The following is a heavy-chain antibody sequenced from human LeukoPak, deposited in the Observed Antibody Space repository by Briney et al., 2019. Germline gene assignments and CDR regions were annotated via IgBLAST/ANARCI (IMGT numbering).Heavy chain of an antibody. V-gene: IGHV3-64*02. D-gene: IGHD2-21*01. CDR3: ARGRGTYSRPYCFDY. J-gene: IGHJ4*02. CDR2: VSSDGGNT. Sequence: PGGSLRLSCAASGFSFSDSTMYWVRQAPGQGLEYVSAVSSDGGNTYYADSVKGRFTVSRDNSKNTLYLQMGSLRAKDMAVYYCARGRGTYSRPYCFDYWGQGALVTVSS. CDR1: GFSFSDST.